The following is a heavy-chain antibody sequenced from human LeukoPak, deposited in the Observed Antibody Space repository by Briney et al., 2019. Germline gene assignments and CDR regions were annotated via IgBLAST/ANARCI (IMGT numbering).Heavy chain of an antibody. V-gene: IGHV3-21*01. J-gene: IGHJ3*02. CDR2: ISASPYI. Sequence: GGSLRLYCAASGFTFSSYSMNWARQAPGKGLEWVSSISASPYIYYADSVKGRFTISRDDSKNSLYLQMNSLRAEDTALYYCARGGLSGQRTDLFDIWGQGTMVTVSS. D-gene: IGHD2/OR15-2a*01. CDR1: GFTFSSYS. CDR3: ARGGLSGQRTDLFDI.